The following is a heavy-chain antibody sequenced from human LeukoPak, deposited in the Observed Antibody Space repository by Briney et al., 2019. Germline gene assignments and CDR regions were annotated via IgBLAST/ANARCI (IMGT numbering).Heavy chain of an antibody. CDR2: MNPNSGNT. CDR1: GYTFTSYD. V-gene: IGHV1-8*01. CDR3: ARVPSYYYDSSGYYDY. J-gene: IGHJ4*02. Sequence: ASVKVSCKASGYTFTSYDINWVRQATGQGLEWTGWMNPNSGNTGYAQKFQGRVTMTRNTSISTAYMELSSLRSEDTAVYYCARVPSYYYDSSGYYDYWGQGTLVTVSS. D-gene: IGHD3-22*01.